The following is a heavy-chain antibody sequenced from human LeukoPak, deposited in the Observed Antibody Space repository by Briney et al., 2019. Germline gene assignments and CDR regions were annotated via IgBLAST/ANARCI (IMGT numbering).Heavy chain of an antibody. CDR1: GGSISSHF. J-gene: IGHJ4*02. D-gene: IGHD1-26*01. CDR2: IHYSGST. CDR3: ARDGYSGSSLFDF. V-gene: IGHV4-59*11. Sequence: SETLSLTCTVSGGSISSHFWSWIRQPPGKGLEWIGYIHYSGSTNYNPSLKSRVTISVDTSKNQFSLKLSSVTAADTAVYYCARDGYSGSSLFDFWGQGTLVT.